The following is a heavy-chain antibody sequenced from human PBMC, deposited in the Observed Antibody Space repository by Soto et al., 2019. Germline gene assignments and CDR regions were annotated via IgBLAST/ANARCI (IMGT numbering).Heavy chain of an antibody. V-gene: IGHV1-18*01. Sequence: ASVKVSCKASGYTCTSYGISWVRQAPGQGLEWMGWISAYNGNTNYAQKLQGRVTMTTDTSTSTAYMELRSLRSDDTAVYYCARFYWQWLLDLYWFDPWGQGTLVTVSS. CDR1: GYTCTSYG. CDR2: ISAYNGNT. J-gene: IGHJ5*02. D-gene: IGHD6-19*01. CDR3: ARFYWQWLLDLYWFDP.